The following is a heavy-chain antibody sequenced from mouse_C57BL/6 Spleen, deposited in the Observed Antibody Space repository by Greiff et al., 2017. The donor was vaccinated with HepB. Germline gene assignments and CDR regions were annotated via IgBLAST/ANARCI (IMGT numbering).Heavy chain of an antibody. CDR3: ARSPHYGSSYGAMDY. CDR1: GYTFTSYN. J-gene: IGHJ4*01. CDR2: IYPGNGDT. Sequence: QVQLKQSGAELVRPGASVKMSCKASGYTFTSYNMHWVKQTPRQGLEWIGAIYPGNGDTSYNQKFKGKATLTVDKSSSTAYMQLSSLTSEDSAVYFCARSPHYGSSYGAMDYWGQGTSVTVSS. V-gene: IGHV1-12*01. D-gene: IGHD1-1*01.